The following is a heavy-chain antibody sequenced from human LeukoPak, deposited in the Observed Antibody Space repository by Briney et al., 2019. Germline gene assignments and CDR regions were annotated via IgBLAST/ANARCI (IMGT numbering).Heavy chain of an antibody. CDR2: ISSSGSTI. V-gene: IGHV3-48*03. CDR3: ARSWTMIVVEGAFDI. Sequence: GGSLRLSCAASGFTFSSYEMNWVRQAPGKGLEWVSYISSSGSTIYYADSVKGRFTISRDNAKNSLYLQMNSLRSDDTAVYYCARSWTMIVVEGAFDIWGQGTMVTVSS. D-gene: IGHD3-22*01. CDR1: GFTFSSYE. J-gene: IGHJ3*02.